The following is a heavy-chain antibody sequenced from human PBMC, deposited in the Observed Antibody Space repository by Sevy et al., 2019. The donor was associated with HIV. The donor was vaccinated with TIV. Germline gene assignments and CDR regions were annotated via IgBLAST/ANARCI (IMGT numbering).Heavy chain of an antibody. D-gene: IGHD3-16*01. CDR1: GFTFNRSP. V-gene: IGHV3-30*04. Sequence: GGSLRLSCAASGFTFNRSPMHWVRQAPGKGLEWVAVMSYNGNKKYNGDSVKDRFTISRDDSKTTLYLQMNSLRPEDTAVYYCAREGVLFEGVIVSYGMDVWGQGTTVTVSS. CDR3: AREGVLFEGVIVSYGMDV. J-gene: IGHJ6*02. CDR2: MSYNGNKK.